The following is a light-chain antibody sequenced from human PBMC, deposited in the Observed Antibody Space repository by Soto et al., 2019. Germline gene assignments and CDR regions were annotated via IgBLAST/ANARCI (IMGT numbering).Light chain of an antibody. Sequence: QSVLTQPPSASGTPGQRVIISCSGSSSHIGSNTVNWYQQLPGTAPKLLIYSNNQRPSGVPDRFSGSKSGTSASLAISGLQSEDEADYYCAAWDDSLHGRXVFGTGTKVTVL. CDR2: SNN. CDR1: SSHIGSNT. J-gene: IGLJ1*01. CDR3: AAWDDSLHGRXV. V-gene: IGLV1-44*01.